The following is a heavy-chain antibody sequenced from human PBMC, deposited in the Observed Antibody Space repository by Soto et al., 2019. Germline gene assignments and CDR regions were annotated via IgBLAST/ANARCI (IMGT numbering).Heavy chain of an antibody. D-gene: IGHD3-22*01. CDR1: GGSFSSYA. CDR3: ARDPHYYDSSMGMDV. J-gene: IGHJ6*02. V-gene: IGHV1-69*13. Sequence: SVKVSCKASGGSFSSYAISWVRQAPGQGLEWMGGIIPIFGTANYAQKFQGRVTITADESTSTAYMELSSLRSEDTAVYYCARDPHYYDSSMGMDVWGQGTTVTVSS. CDR2: IIPIFGTA.